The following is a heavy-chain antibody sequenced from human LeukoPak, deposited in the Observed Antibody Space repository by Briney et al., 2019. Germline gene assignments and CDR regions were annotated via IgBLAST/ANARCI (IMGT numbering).Heavy chain of an antibody. CDR2: INPNSGGT. D-gene: IGHD5/OR15-5a*01. J-gene: IGHJ6*03. CDR1: GYTFTGYF. V-gene: IGHV1-2*02. CDR3: ARGGTPVFYYYMDV. Sequence: GASVKVSCKASGYTFTGYFMNWVRQAPGQGLEWVGWINPNSGGTNYAQKFQGRVTMTRDTSISTAYMELSKLRSDDTAVYYCARGGTPVFYYYMDVWGEGTTVTVSS.